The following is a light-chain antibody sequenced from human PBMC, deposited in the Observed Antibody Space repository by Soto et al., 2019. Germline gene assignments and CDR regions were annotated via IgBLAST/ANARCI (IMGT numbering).Light chain of an antibody. CDR1: QDIRNY. V-gene: IGKV1-33*01. CDR3: QEYDDLPRVFT. J-gene: IGKJ3*01. Sequence: DIQMTQSPSSLSASVGDRVTITCQASQDIRNYLNWYQQKPGKAPQLLIYDASNLETGDPSRFRGSGSGTDFAFTISSLQPEDISTYYGQEYDDLPRVFTAGTETKVYIK. CDR2: DAS.